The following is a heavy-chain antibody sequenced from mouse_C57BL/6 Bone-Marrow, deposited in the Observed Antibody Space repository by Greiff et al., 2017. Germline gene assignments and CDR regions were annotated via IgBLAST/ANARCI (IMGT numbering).Heavy chain of an antibody. V-gene: IGHV1-42*01. J-gene: IGHJ3*01. CDR1: GYSFTGYY. D-gene: IGHD3-3*01. CDR2: INPSTGGT. Sequence: EVQLQQSGPELVKPGASVKISCKASGYSFTGYYMNWVKQSPEKSLEWIGEINPSTGGTTYNQKFKAKATLTVDKSSSTAYMQLKSLTSEDSAVYYCAREGTGPSFAYWGQGTLVTVSA. CDR3: AREGTGPSFAY.